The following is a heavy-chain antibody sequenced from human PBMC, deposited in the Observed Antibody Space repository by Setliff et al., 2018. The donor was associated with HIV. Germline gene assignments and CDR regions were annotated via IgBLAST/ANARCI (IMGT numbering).Heavy chain of an antibody. Sequence: GGSLRLSCVVSGFTFSNYKNYEMHWVRQAPGKGLEWLSYISSSGSPIYYADSVKGRFMFSRDTLYLEMNSLTTEDTAMYYCTTYSSVYYHSDCWGQGTLVTVSS. J-gene: IGHJ4*02. CDR1: GFTFSNY. CDR2: ISSSGSPI. CDR3: TTYSSVYYHSDC. D-gene: IGHD3-22*01. V-gene: IGHV3-48*03.